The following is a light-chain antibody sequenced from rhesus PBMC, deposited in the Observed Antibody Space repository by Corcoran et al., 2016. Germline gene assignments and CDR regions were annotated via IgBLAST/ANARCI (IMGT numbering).Light chain of an antibody. V-gene: IGKV1-22*01. J-gene: IGKJ1*01. CDR1: LSISSV. CDR2: KAS. Sequence: DIQMTQSPSSLSASVGDTVTITFRASLSISSVVAWYQQKPGKAPKLLINKASTLQSGVPSRFSGSGSGTDFTLRISSLQSEDFATYYWQQYSRSPRTFGQGTKVDIK. CDR3: QQYSRSPRT.